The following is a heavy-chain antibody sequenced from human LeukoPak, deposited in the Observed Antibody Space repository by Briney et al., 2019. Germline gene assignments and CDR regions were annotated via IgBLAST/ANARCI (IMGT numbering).Heavy chain of an antibody. V-gene: IGHV3-73*01. CDR2: ITTKRSNYAT. Sequence: GGSLRLSCAASGFTFSDSDIHWVRQASGKGLEWVGRITTKRSNYATAYAASVKGRFTISRHDSENTTYLQMNSLKTEDTALYYCTTYRSGHYWGQGALVTVSS. J-gene: IGHJ4*02. CDR1: GFTFSDSD. CDR3: TTYRSGHY. D-gene: IGHD6-19*01.